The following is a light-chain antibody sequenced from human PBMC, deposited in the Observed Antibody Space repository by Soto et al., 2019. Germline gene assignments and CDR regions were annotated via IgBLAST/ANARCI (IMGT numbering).Light chain of an antibody. J-gene: IGLJ3*02. CDR2: GNS. V-gene: IGLV1-40*01. Sequence: QSVLPQPPSVSGAPGQRVTISCNGSSSNIGAGYDVHWYQQLPGTAPKLLIYGNSNRPSGVPDRFSGSKSGTSASLAITGLQAEDEADYYCQSYDSSLSGWVFGGGTKVTVL. CDR1: SSNIGAGYD. CDR3: QSYDSSLSGWV.